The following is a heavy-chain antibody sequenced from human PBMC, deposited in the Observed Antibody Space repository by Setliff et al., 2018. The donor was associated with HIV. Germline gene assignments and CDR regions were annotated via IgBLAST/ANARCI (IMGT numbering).Heavy chain of an antibody. D-gene: IGHD1-7*01. J-gene: IGHJ6*03. V-gene: IGHV4-61*09. CDR1: GDSISRDFYY. Sequence: SSETLSLTCTVSGDSISRDFYYWNWIRQPAGRGLEWIGHIYTNGRTHYNPSLKSRVTISMDTSKNQFSLKLSSVTAADTAVYYCARDRSNWNYGKNYMDVWGKGTTVTVSS. CDR3: ARDRSNWNYGKNYMDV. CDR2: IYTNGRT.